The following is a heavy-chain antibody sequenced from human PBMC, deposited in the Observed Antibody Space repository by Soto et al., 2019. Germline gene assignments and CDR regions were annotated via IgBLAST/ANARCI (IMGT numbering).Heavy chain of an antibody. V-gene: IGHV3-23*01. D-gene: IGHD3-9*01. J-gene: IGHJ4*02. CDR3: AKDSGGGYYDVLTGYYSPTDFNY. CDR2: ISGSGGTT. Sequence: GGSLRLSCAASGFTFNGYAMSWVRQAPGKGLEWVSAISGSGGTTYFADSVKGRFTISRDNSKNTLYLQMNSLRAEDTAVYYCAKDSGGGYYDVLTGYYSPTDFNYWGQGTLVTVSS. CDR1: GFTFNGYA.